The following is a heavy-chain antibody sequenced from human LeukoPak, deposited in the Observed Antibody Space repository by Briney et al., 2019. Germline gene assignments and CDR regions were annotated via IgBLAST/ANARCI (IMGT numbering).Heavy chain of an antibody. D-gene: IGHD3-3*01. V-gene: IGHV1-3*01. Sequence: GASVKVSCKASGYTFTSYAMHWVRQAPGQRLEWMGWINAGNGNTKYSQKFQGRVTITRDTSASTAYMELSSLRSEDTAVYYCARVFWSGYPHFDYWGQGTLVTVSS. CDR1: GYTFTSYA. CDR2: INAGNGNT. CDR3: ARVFWSGYPHFDY. J-gene: IGHJ4*02.